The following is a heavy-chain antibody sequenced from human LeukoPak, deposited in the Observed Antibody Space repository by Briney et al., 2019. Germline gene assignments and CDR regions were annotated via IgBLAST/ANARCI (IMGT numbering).Heavy chain of an antibody. J-gene: IGHJ4*02. CDR3: ARDRVGVRAFDY. CDR1: GGSVSSTTYF. V-gene: IGHV4-39*02. D-gene: IGHD3-10*01. CDR2: INYSGST. Sequence: SETLSLTCTVSGGSVSSTTYFWSWIRQPPGKGLEWIASINYSGSTYYNPSLKSRFTISVDTSENQFSLKLSSVTAADTAVYYCARDRVGVRAFDYWGQGTLVTVSS.